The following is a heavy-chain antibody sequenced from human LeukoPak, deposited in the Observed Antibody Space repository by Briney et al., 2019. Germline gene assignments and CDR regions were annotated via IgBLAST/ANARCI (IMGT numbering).Heavy chain of an antibody. J-gene: IGHJ4*02. Sequence: SETLSLTCTVSGGSISSYYWSWIRQPPGKGLEWIGYIYYSGSTNYNPSLKSRVTISVDTSKNQFSLKLSSVTAADTAVYYCARSRSSTTDYWGQGTLVTVSS. CDR3: ARSRSSTTDY. V-gene: IGHV4-59*12. D-gene: IGHD2-2*01. CDR2: IYYSGST. CDR1: GGSISSYY.